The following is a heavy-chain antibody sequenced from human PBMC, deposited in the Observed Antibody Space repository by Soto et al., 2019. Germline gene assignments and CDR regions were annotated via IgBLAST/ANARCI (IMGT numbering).Heavy chain of an antibody. D-gene: IGHD1-26*01. CDR1: GFTFSSYA. Sequence: RLSCAASGFTFSSYAMHWVRQAPGKGLEWVAVISYDGSNKYYADSVKGRFTISRDNSKNTLYLQMNSLRAEDTAVYYCARDFGVGATPYYFDYWGQGTLVTVSS. J-gene: IGHJ4*02. V-gene: IGHV3-30-3*01. CDR3: ARDFGVGATPYYFDY. CDR2: ISYDGSNK.